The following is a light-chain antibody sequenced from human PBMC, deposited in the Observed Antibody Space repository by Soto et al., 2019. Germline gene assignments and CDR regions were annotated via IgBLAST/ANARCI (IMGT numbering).Light chain of an antibody. J-gene: IGKJ5*01. CDR1: QSITNY. CDR2: AAS. V-gene: IGKV1-39*01. CDR3: HQTYTTPEIT. Sequence: DIQMTHTPSSLSASVGDRVTITCRASQSITNYLNWYQQKPGKAPKLLIYAASSLQSGVPSRFSGSGSGTEFTLTISSLQPEDFATYYCHQTYTTPEITFGQGTRLE.